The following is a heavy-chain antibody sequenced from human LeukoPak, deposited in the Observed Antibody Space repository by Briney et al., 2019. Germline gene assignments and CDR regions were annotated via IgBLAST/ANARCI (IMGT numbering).Heavy chain of an antibody. J-gene: IGHJ6*03. CDR1: VGSFSGYY. V-gene: IGHV4-34*01. CDR2: INHSGST. Sequence: SETLSLTCAVCVGSFSGYYWSWIRQPPGKGLEWIGEINHSGSTNYNSSLKSRVTISVDTSKNQFSLKLSSVTAADTAVYYCARGYYGSGSHCCHMDVWGKGTTITVS. D-gene: IGHD3-10*01. CDR3: ARGYYGSGSHCCHMDV.